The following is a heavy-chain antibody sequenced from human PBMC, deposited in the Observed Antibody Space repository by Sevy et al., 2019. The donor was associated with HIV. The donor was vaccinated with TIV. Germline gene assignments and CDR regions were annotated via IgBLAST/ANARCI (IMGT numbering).Heavy chain of an antibody. V-gene: IGHV3-7*01. Sequence: GGPLRLSCAASGFTFSSYWMSWVRQAPGKGLEWVANINQDGSEKKFVGSVKGRFTISRDNAKNSVYLQMNSLTAEDTAVYYCARDRWAKYPEDGFDIWGQGTMVTVSS. CDR2: INQDGSEK. CDR1: GFTFSSYW. J-gene: IGHJ3*02. CDR3: ARDRWAKYPEDGFDI.